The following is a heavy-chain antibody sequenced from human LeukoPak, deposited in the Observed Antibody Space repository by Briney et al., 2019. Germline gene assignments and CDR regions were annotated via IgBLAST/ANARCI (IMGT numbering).Heavy chain of an antibody. V-gene: IGHV3-23*01. CDR1: GFTFSSYA. D-gene: IGHD3-10*01. Sequence: GGSLRLSCAASGFTFSSYAMSWVRQAPGKGLEWVSAISGSCGSTYYADSVKGRFTISRDNAKKSLYLRMISLRAEDTAVYYCARAGLLYGSGSFYSDYWGQGTLVTVSS. CDR3: ARAGLLYGSGSFYSDY. J-gene: IGHJ4*02. CDR2: ISGSCGST.